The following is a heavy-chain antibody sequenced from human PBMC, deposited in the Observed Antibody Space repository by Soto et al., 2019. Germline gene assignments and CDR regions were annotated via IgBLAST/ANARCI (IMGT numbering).Heavy chain of an antibody. J-gene: IGHJ4*02. D-gene: IGHD6-6*01. Sequence: PSETLSLTCTVSGGSISGYYWSWIRQPPGKGLEWIGLMHYSGSTNYNPSLRSRVTISVDMSKNQFSLNLRSVTAADTAVYYCARSSIAPRLFMYPFDYWGQGTLVTVSS. CDR1: GGSISGYY. CDR2: MHYSGST. CDR3: ARSSIAPRLFMYPFDY. V-gene: IGHV4-59*01.